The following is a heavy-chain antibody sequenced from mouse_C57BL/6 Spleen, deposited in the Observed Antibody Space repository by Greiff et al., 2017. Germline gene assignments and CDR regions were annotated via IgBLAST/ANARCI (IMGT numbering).Heavy chain of an antibody. D-gene: IGHD6-1*01. CDR1: GFTFSDYY. CDR2: ISNGGGST. Sequence: EVHLVESGGGLVQPGGSLKLSCAASGFTFSDYYMYWVRQTPEKRLEWVAYISNGGGSTYYPDTVKGRFTISRDNAKNTLYLQMSRLKSEDTAMYYCARHNGSAWYFDVWGTGTTVTVSS. CDR3: ARHNGSAWYFDV. J-gene: IGHJ1*03. V-gene: IGHV5-12*01.